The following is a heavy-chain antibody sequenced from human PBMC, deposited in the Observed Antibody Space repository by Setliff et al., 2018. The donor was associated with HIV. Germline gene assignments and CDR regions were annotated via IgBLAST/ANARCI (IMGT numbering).Heavy chain of an antibody. J-gene: IGHJ3*01. D-gene: IGHD3-3*01. CDR1: GGFFSGHY. V-gene: IGHV4-59*04. CDR3: ATHKTPYDFYAFDV. Sequence: PSETLSLTCFVYGGFFSGHYWSWVRQLPGKGLEWIGYIHYSGSSYYNPSLKCRVAMSVDTSRIQFSLKLRSVSAPDTSVYYCATHKTPYDFYAFDVWGQGTMVTFSS. CDR2: IHYSGSS.